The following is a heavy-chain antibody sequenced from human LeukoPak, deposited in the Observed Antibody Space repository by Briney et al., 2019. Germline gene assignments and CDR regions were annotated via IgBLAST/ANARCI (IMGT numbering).Heavy chain of an antibody. J-gene: IGHJ6*03. D-gene: IGHD1-26*01. V-gene: IGHV4-4*09. CDR1: GGSISSYY. CDR2: IYTSGST. Sequence: PSETLSLTCTVSGGSISSYYWSWIRQPPGKGLEWIGYIYTSGSTNYNPSLKSRVTISVDTSKNQFSLKLSSVTAADTAVYYCARGGEGATPYYYYMDVWGKGTTVTASS. CDR3: ARGGEGATPYYYYMDV.